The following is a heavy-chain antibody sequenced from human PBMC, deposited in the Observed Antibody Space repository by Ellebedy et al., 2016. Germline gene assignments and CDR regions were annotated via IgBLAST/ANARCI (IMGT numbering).Heavy chain of an antibody. CDR1: ELNLGNYF. CDR2: ISGGGDTT. D-gene: IGHD4-17*01. Sequence: GESLKISXTASELNLGNYFMSWVRQAPGGGLEWVSTISGGGDTTVSADSVKGRFTISRDNSRNTLYLQMNSLRAEDTAVYYCYYGHYSGSWGQGTLVTVSS. CDR3: YYGHYSGS. J-gene: IGHJ4*02. V-gene: IGHV3-23*01.